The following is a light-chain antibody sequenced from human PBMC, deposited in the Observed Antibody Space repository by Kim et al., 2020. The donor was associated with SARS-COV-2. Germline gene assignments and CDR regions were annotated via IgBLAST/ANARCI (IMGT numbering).Light chain of an antibody. V-gene: IGLV3-21*04. CDR2: YDS. CDR1: NIGSKS. J-gene: IGLJ2*01. Sequence: QGKTARITWGGNNIGSKSVPCYQKKPGQAPVLVIYYDSDRPSGIPERFSGSNSGNTATLTISRVEAGDEADYYCQVWDSSSDHVVFGGGTQLTVL. CDR3: QVWDSSSDHVV.